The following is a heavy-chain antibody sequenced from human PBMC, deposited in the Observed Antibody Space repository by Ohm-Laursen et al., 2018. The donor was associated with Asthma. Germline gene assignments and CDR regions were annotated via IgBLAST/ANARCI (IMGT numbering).Heavy chain of an antibody. D-gene: IGHD1-26*01. CDR1: GLSVGSNY. CDR3: ARIGPEWELPGREYSLHH. J-gene: IGHJ1*01. Sequence: SLRLSCAASGLSVGSNYMSWVRQAPGKGLEWVASISTASTFIYYADSVRGRFTTSRDNAKNSVYLQMNSLRAEDTALYYCARIGPEWELPGREYSLHHWGQGTQVTVSS. CDR2: ISTASTFI. V-gene: IGHV3-21*01.